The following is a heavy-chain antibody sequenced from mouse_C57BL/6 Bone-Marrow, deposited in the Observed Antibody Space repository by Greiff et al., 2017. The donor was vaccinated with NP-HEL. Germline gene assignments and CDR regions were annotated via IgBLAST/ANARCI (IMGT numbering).Heavy chain of an antibody. CDR2: ISYSGST. D-gene: IGHD2-4*01. Sequence: EVKLVESGPGLAKPSQTLSLTCSVTGYSITSDYWNWIRKFPGNKLEYMGYISYSGSTYYNPSLKSRIAITRDTSKNQYYLQLNSVTTEDTATYYCARRDYDYPYYAMDYWWQGTSVTVSS. J-gene: IGHJ4*01. V-gene: IGHV3-8*01. CDR1: GYSITSDY. CDR3: ARRDYDYPYYAMDY.